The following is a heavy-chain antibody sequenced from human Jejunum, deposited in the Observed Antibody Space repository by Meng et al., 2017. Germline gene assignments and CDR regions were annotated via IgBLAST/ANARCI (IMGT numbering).Heavy chain of an antibody. J-gene: IGHJ5*02. CDR3: ARASVGNCGGDCYSPHWFDP. Sequence: QVQLQESGPGLVKPSQTLSLTCTVSGASISGGYYWSWVRQSPGRGLEWIGHIYYSGGTSYCPSFKSRTTISVDTSKSQFSLKLSSVTAADTAVYYCARASVGNCGGDCYSPHWFDPWGQGTLVTVSS. CDR1: GASISGGYY. CDR2: IYYSGGT. D-gene: IGHD2-21*02. V-gene: IGHV4-30-4*01.